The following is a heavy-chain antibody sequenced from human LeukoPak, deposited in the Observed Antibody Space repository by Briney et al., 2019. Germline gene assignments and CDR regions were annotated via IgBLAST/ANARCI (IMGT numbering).Heavy chain of an antibody. D-gene: IGHD1-26*01. V-gene: IGHV3-30-3*01. CDR1: GFTFRSHT. J-gene: IGHJ4*03. CDR3: ARDLSGGYSLDY. CDR2: IAYDGSNK. Sequence: GGSLRLSCAASGFTFRSHTMHWVRQAPGKGLEWVAVIAYDGSNKYYADSVKGRITISRDNSENTLYLQMNSLRAEDTAVYYCARDLSGGYSLDYWGQGTTVTVSS.